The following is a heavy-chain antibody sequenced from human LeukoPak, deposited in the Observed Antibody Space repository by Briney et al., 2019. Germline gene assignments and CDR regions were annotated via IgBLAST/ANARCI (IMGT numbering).Heavy chain of an antibody. CDR1: GFTFSSYA. J-gene: IGHJ4*02. V-gene: IGHV3-15*01. CDR3: TKGMATMDY. Sequence: GRSLRHSCGASGFTFSSYAIHWVRQTPGKGLEWVGRIKSKSDGATRDYAAPVKGRFTISRDASTNTLYLQMNSLKTEDTAVYYCTKGMATMDYWGQGTLVTVSS. CDR2: IKSKSDGATR. D-gene: IGHD5-24*01.